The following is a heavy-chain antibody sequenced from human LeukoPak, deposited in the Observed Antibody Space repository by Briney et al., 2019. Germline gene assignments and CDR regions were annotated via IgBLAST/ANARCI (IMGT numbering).Heavy chain of an antibody. V-gene: IGHV3-64D*09. CDR3: VKGSSGGNSYGFYDY. CDR2: ISSIGGRT. CDR1: GFTFSSYA. J-gene: IGHJ4*02. D-gene: IGHD5-18*01. Sequence: TGGSLRLSCSVSGFTFSSYASHWVRQAPGMGLEYVSAISSIGGRTFYADSVRGRFTISRDNSKNTLYLQMSSLRAEDTAVYYCVKGSSGGNSYGFYDYWGQGTLVTVSS.